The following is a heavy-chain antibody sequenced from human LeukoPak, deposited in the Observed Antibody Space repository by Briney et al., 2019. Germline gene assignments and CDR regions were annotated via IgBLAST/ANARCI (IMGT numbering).Heavy chain of an antibody. Sequence: PSQTLSLTCTVSGGSISSGSYYWSWIRQPAGKGLEWIGRIYTSGSTNYNPSLKSRVTILVDTSKNQFSLTLSSVTAADTAVYYCARDRGHSYGYFDYWGQGTLVTVSS. CDR2: IYTSGST. CDR3: ARDRGHSYGYFDY. J-gene: IGHJ4*02. CDR1: GGSISSGSYY. V-gene: IGHV4-61*02. D-gene: IGHD5-18*01.